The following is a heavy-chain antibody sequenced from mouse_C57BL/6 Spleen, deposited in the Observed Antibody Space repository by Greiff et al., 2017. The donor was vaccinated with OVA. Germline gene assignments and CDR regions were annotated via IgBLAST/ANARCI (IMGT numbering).Heavy chain of an antibody. CDR1: GYAFSSYW. D-gene: IGHD2-3*01. Sequence: VQRVESGAELVKPGASVKISCKASGYAFSSYWMNWVKQRPGKGLEWIGQIYPGDGDTNYNGKFKGKATLTADKSSSTAYMQLSSLTSEDSAVYFCARYYDGYYLFDYWGQGTTLTVSS. J-gene: IGHJ2*01. CDR3: ARYYDGYYLFDY. V-gene: IGHV1-80*01. CDR2: IYPGDGDT.